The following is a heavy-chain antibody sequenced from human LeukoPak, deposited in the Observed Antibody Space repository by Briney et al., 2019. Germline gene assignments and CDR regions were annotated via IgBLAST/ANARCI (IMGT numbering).Heavy chain of an antibody. J-gene: IGHJ3*02. CDR3: ARDFYHDSSGYSFDTFDS. CDR2: ISAYNGNT. V-gene: IGHV1-18*01. Sequence: ASVKVSCKASGYTFTSYGISWVRQAPGQELEWMGWISAYNGNTNYAQKVRGRVTMTTDTSTSTAYMELRSLRSDDTAVYYCARDFYHDSSGYSFDTFDSWGQGTMVTVSS. CDR1: GYTFTSYG. D-gene: IGHD3-22*01.